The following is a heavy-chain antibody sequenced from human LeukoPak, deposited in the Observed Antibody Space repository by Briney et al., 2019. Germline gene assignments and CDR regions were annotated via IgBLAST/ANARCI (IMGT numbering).Heavy chain of an antibody. V-gene: IGHV4-61*01. Sequence: SETLSLTCTVSGGSFSSGSYYWSWIRQPPGKGLEWIGYIYYSGSTNYNPSLKSRVTISVDKSKNQFSLKLSSVTAADTAVYYCARNGGNSDFDYWGQGTLVTVSS. D-gene: IGHD4-23*01. CDR2: IYYSGST. J-gene: IGHJ4*02. CDR1: GGSFSSGSYY. CDR3: ARNGGNSDFDY.